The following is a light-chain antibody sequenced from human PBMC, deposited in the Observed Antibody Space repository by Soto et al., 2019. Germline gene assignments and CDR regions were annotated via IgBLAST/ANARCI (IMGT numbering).Light chain of an antibody. CDR2: EVS. V-gene: IGLV2-14*01. CDR1: SSDVGAYNY. CDR3: CSFTSITTYV. Sequence: QSVLPQPASVSGSLGQSITISCTGTSSDVGAYNYVSWYQQQPGKAPKLMISEVSNRPSGVSNRFSGSKSGNTASLIISGLQAEDEADYYCCSFTSITTYVFGTG. J-gene: IGLJ1*01.